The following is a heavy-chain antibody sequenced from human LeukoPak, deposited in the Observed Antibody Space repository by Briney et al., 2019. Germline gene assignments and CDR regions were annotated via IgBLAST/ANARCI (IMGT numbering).Heavy chain of an antibody. Sequence: PSETLSLTCTVSGGSISSGSYYWSWIRQPAGKGLEWIGRIYTSGSTNYNPSLKSRLTISVDTSKNQFSLKLSSVTAADTAVYYCASEVKSWYFDYWGQGTLVTVSS. V-gene: IGHV4-61*02. CDR1: GGSISSGSYY. CDR2: IYTSGST. CDR3: ASEVKSWYFDY. D-gene: IGHD6-13*01. J-gene: IGHJ4*02.